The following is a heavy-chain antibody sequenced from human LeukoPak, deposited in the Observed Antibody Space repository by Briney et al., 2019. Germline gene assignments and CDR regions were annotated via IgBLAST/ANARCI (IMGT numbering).Heavy chain of an antibody. J-gene: IGHJ4*02. D-gene: IGHD4-17*01. CDR2: FDREDDET. Sequence: GFDREDDETIYAQKFQGRLTLTEDTSSDTSYMELRSLSSEDTAVYFCAREPGDYGDSGFDYWGQGTLVTVSS. V-gene: IGHV1-24*01. CDR3: AREPGDYGDSGFDY.